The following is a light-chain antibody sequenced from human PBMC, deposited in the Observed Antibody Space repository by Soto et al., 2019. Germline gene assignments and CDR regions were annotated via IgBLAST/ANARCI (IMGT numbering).Light chain of an antibody. CDR1: QTVASRY. V-gene: IGKV3-20*01. CDR3: QQYGDSPWT. J-gene: IGKJ1*01. CDR2: GAS. Sequence: VLTQSPGALSLSPGEEATLSCRASQTVASRYLAWYQQKLGQAPSLLVYGASSRAIGIPDRFSASGSGTEFTLTISRLEPEDSAIYFCQQYGDSPWTFGQGTKVDIK.